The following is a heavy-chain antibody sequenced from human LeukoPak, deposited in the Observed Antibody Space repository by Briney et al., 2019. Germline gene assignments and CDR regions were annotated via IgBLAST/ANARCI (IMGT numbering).Heavy chain of an antibody. CDR1: GFTSSSYE. Sequence: GGSLRLSXAASGFTSSSYEMNWVRQAPGKGLEWVSYISSGGSTIYYADSVKGRFTISRDNAKNSLYLQMNSLRAEDTAVYYCAREGQWGGFDYWGQGTLVTVSS. V-gene: IGHV3-48*03. CDR2: ISSGGSTI. CDR3: AREGQWGGFDY. J-gene: IGHJ4*02. D-gene: IGHD3-10*01.